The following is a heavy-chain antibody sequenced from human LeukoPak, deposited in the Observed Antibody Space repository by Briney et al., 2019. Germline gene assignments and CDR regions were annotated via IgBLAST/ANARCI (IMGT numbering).Heavy chain of an antibody. CDR1: GYTFTGYY. CDR3: ARDRNMYGIVNMFDN. D-gene: IGHD1-26*01. CDR2: ISGHNGNT. J-gene: IGHJ4*02. V-gene: IGHV1-18*04. Sequence: ASVKVSCKASGYTFTGYYMNWLRQAPGQGLEWMGWISGHNGNTNYAQKLQDRVTMTTDTSTNTAYLELRSLRSDDTAVYYCARDRNMYGIVNMFDNWGQGTLVTVSS.